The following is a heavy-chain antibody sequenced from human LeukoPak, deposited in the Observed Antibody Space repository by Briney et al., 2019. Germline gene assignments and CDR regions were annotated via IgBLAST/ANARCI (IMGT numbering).Heavy chain of an antibody. Sequence: SETLSLTCIVSGGSINNHYWTWIRQPPGKGLEWIGDIHYTGTTKYNPSLKSRVTISVDTSKNQFSLYLTSVTATDTAVYYCARIMFVVEGYGMDVWGQGTTVTVS. CDR3: ARIMFVVEGYGMDV. V-gene: IGHV4-59*08. J-gene: IGHJ6*02. D-gene: IGHD2-21*01. CDR2: IHYTGTT. CDR1: GGSINNHY.